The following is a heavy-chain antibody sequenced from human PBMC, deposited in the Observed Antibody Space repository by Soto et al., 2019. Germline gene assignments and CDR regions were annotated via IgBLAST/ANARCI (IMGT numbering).Heavy chain of an antibody. Sequence: QLRESGPGLVKPSGPLSLTCFVSGASISSTYWWSWVRQTTGKRLERIGQIYHTGTTSYNPSLKNRVTISLDKSKNQFSLRLTSMTAADTAVDYGETLPPRIVVVMTELPTWGQGTLVTVSS. CDR2: IYHTGTT. V-gene: IGHV4-4*02. J-gene: IGHJ5*02. D-gene: IGHD2-15*01. CDR3: ETLPPRIVVVMTELPT. CDR1: GASISSTYW.